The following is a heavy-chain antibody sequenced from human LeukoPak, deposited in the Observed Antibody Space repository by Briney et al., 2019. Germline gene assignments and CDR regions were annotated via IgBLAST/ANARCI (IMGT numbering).Heavy chain of an antibody. V-gene: IGHV1-69*05. CDR3: ARDQIAVAGNAFDI. D-gene: IGHD6-19*01. Sequence: SVKVSCKASGGTFSSYAISWVRQAPGQGLEWMGGIIPILGTANYAQKFQGRVTITTDESTSTAYMELSSLRSEDTAVYYCARDQIAVAGNAFDIWGQGTMVTVSS. J-gene: IGHJ3*02. CDR1: GGTFSSYA. CDR2: IIPILGTA.